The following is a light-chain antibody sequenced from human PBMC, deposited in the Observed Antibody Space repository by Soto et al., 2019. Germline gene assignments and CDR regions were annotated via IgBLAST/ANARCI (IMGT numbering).Light chain of an antibody. Sequence: QSALAQPRSVSVSPGQSVTISCSGTSSDVGSYYFVSWYQQHPGKAPKIIIYDVTKRPSGVPDRFSGSKSGNTASLTISGLQAEDEADYYCCSYAGSYTHVFGTGTKVTVL. CDR2: DVT. V-gene: IGLV2-11*01. CDR3: CSYAGSYTHV. CDR1: SSDVGSYYF. J-gene: IGLJ1*01.